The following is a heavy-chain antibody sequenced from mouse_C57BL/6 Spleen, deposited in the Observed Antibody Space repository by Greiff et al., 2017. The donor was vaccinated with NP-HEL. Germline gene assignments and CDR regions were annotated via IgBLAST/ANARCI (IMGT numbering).Heavy chain of an antibody. J-gene: IGHJ4*01. V-gene: IGHV1-69*01. CDR2: IAPSDSYT. Sequence: QVQLQQPGAELVMPGASVKLSCKASGYTFTSYWMHWVKQRPGQGLEWIGEIAPSDSYTIYNQKFKGKSTLTVDKSSSTAYMQLRSLTSEDSAVYYCARGGITTVVAPYYYAMDGWGQRTSVTVSS. CDR3: ARGGITTVVAPYYYAMDG. D-gene: IGHD1-1*01. CDR1: GYTFTSYW.